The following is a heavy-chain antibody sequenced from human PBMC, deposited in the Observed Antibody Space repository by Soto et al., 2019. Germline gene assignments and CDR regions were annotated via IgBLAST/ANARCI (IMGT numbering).Heavy chain of an antibody. CDR1: GFTFSSYA. CDR3: ATVFGGRKKEIDY. V-gene: IGHV3-23*01. CDR2: ISGSGGST. Sequence: PGGSLRLSCAASGFTFSSYAMSWVRQAPGKGLEWVSAISGSGGSTYYADSVKGRFTISRDNSKNTLYLQMNSLRAEDTAVYYCATVFGGRKKEIDYWGQGTLVTVSS. D-gene: IGHD3-10*01. J-gene: IGHJ4*02.